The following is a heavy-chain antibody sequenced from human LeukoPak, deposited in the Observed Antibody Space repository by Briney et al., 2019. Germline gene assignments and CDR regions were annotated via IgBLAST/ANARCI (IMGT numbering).Heavy chain of an antibody. CDR2: IIPIFGTA. Sequence: ASVKVSCKASGYTFTSYGISWVRQAPGQGLEWMGRIIPIFGTANYAQKFQGRVTITTDESTSTAYMELSSLRSEDTAVYYCASDEVSSLYGILYSPPVFDPWGQGTLVTVSS. D-gene: IGHD2-8*01. CDR1: GYTFTSYG. V-gene: IGHV1-69*05. CDR3: ASDEVSSLYGILYSPPVFDP. J-gene: IGHJ5*02.